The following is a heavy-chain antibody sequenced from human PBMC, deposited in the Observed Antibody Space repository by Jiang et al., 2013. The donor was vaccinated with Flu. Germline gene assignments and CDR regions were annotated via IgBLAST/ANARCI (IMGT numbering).Heavy chain of an antibody. D-gene: IGHD2-21*01. V-gene: IGHV5-51*01. CDR2: IYPEDSDT. CDR1: GESFTRFW. CDR3: ARRRGGGEHFYMDV. Sequence: VQLVESGAEVKKPGESLKISCMGSGESFTRFWIAWVRQTPGRGLEWMGMIYPEDSDTKYSPSLQGQVTISADRSITTAYLQWSGLKASDTAIYYCARRRGGGEHFYMDVWGKGTAVIVSS. J-gene: IGHJ6*03.